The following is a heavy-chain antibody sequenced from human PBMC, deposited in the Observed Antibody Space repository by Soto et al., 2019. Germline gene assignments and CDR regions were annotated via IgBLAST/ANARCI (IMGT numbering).Heavy chain of an antibody. V-gene: IGHV1-69*05. CDR1: GGTFSSYA. D-gene: IGHD6-6*01. CDR3: EFSHSSSAAGYYGMDV. CDR2: IIPIFGTA. Sequence: QVQLVQSGAEVKKPGSSVKVSCKASGGTFSSYAISWVRQAPGQGLEWMGGIIPIFGTANYAQKFQGRVTTTXXEXTRXAYVELSSLRSGDTAVYYCEFSHSSSAAGYYGMDVWGQGTTVTVSS. J-gene: IGHJ6*02.